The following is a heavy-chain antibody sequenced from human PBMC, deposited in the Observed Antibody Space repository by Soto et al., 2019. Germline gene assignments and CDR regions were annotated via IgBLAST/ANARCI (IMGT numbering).Heavy chain of an antibody. CDR3: AKPSYDFWSGYYHPFDG. J-gene: IGHJ4*02. Sequence: QVKLVESGGGVVQPGRSLRLSCAVSGFTFSSYGMHWVRQAPGKWLEWVALIWYDGSSKFYADSVKGRFTISRDNSKNTLSLEMSILRAEDTAMYYCAKPSYDFWSGYYHPFDGWGQGTLVTVSS. CDR1: GFTFSSYG. V-gene: IGHV3-33*06. D-gene: IGHD3-3*01. CDR2: IWYDGSSK.